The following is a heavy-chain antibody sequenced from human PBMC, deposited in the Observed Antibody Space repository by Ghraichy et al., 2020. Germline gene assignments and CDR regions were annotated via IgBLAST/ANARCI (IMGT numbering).Heavy chain of an antibody. Sequence: ASVKVSCKASGYTFTGYYMHWVRQAPGQGLEWMGRINPNSGGTNYAQKFQGRVTMTRDTSISTAYMELSRLRSDDTAVYYCARDLHNYYGSGSYYTTQLRPYYYYGMDVWGQGTTVTVSS. D-gene: IGHD3-10*01. CDR1: GYTFTGYY. CDR3: ARDLHNYYGSGSYYTTQLRPYYYYGMDV. CDR2: INPNSGGT. J-gene: IGHJ6*02. V-gene: IGHV1-2*06.